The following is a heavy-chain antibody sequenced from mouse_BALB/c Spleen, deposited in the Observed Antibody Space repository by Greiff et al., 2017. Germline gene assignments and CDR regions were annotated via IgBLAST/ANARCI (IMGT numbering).Heavy chain of an antibody. CDR2: IDPANGNT. CDR1: GFNIKDTY. CDR3: ARSELNYYGSSYLYAMDY. J-gene: IGHJ4*01. Sequence: VQLQQSGAELVKPGASVKLSCTASGFNIKDTYMHWVKQRPEQGLEWIGRIDPANGNTKYDPKFQGKATITADTSSNTAYLQLSSLTSEDTAVYYCARSELNYYGSSYLYAMDYWGQGTSVTVSS. D-gene: IGHD1-1*01. V-gene: IGHV14-3*02.